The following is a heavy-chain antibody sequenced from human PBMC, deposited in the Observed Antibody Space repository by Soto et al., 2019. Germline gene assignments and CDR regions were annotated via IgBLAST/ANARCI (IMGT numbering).Heavy chain of an antibody. D-gene: IGHD6-19*01. V-gene: IGHV4-31*03. CDR2: LYYSAGT. J-gene: IGHJ6*02. Sequence: QVQLQESGPGLVKPSQTLSLTCSVSGGSISSGGYYWSWIRQHPGKGLEWIGSLYYSAGTYYNPSLKSRVSMAVDTSKNQFSLRLSSVTAADAAVYYCARGGPDSSHYDFRYCYGMDVWGQGTTGTVSS. CDR3: ARGGPDSSHYDFRYCYGMDV. CDR1: GGSISSGGYY.